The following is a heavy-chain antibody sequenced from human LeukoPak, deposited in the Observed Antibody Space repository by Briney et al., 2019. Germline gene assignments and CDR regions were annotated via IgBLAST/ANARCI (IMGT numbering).Heavy chain of an antibody. CDR2: IKKDGSEK. CDR3: ARDPALSVY. Sequence: GGSLRLSCAASGFTFSTYWMSWVRQAPGKGLEWVANIKKDGSEKYYVDSVKGRFTISRDNAKNSLYLQMDSLRTEDTAVYYCARDPALSVYWGQGTLVSVSS. D-gene: IGHD5/OR15-5a*01. J-gene: IGHJ4*02. CDR1: GFTFSTYW. V-gene: IGHV3-7*01.